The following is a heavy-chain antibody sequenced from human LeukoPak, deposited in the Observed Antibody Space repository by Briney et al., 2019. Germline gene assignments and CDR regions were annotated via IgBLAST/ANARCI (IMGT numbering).Heavy chain of an antibody. J-gene: IGHJ3*02. CDR3: ARRERAVDAFDI. Sequence: GGALRLSCVPSGFTLSSYSINWVRQAPGKGLGWGSSISSSSSYIYYAHSVKGRFTISRDNAKNSLYLQMNSLRAEDTAVYDCARRERAVDAFDIWGQGTMVTVSS. CDR2: ISSSSSYI. V-gene: IGHV3-21*01. D-gene: IGHD6-19*01. CDR1: GFTLSSYS.